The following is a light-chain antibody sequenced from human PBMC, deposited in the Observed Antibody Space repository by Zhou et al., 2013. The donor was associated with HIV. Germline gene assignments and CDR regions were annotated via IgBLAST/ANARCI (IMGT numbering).Light chain of an antibody. Sequence: QSVLTQPPSVSGAPGQRVTISCTGSSSNIGAGYDVHWYQQLPGTAPKLLIYVNNNRPSGVPDRFSGSKSGTSASLAISGLRSEDEADYYCAAWDDSLSGVVFGGGTKLTAL. CDR1: SSNIGAGYD. CDR3: AAWDDSLSGVV. CDR2: VNN. V-gene: IGLV1-40*01. J-gene: IGLJ2*01.